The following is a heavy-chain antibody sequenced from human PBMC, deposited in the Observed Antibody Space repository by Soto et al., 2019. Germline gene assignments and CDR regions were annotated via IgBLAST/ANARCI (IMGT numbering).Heavy chain of an antibody. CDR2: INHSGRT. CDR1: GGSFSGYY. V-gene: IGHV4-34*01. D-gene: IGHD4-4*01. Sequence: SETLSLTCAVYGGSFSGYYWSWMRQPPGKGLEWIGEINHSGRTNYSPSLKSRVTISVDTSKNQFSLKLSSVTAADTAVYYCARGMAGAGNFFDSCGQGTSVTVSS. J-gene: IGHJ4*02. CDR3: ARGMAGAGNFFDS.